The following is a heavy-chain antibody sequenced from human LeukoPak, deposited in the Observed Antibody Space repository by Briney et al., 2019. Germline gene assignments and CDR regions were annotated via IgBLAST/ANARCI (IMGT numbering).Heavy chain of an antibody. J-gene: IGHJ4*02. D-gene: IGHD6-19*01. CDR1: GDSISNYY. V-gene: IGHV4-59*12. CDR3: ARDLLYSSGWSKAQRTFDY. CDR2: IYYSGST. Sequence: PSETPSLTCTVSGDSISNYYWSWIRQPPGKGLEWIGYIYYSGSTNYNPSLKSRVTISLDMSKNQFSLQLNSVTPEDTAVYYCARDLLYSSGWSKAQRTFDYWGQGTLVTVSS.